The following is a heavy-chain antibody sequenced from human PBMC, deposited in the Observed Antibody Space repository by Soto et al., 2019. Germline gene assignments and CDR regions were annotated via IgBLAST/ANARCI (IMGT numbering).Heavy chain of an antibody. CDR2: IIPIFGTA. CDR3: ARGRPAIAALYYYGMDV. D-gene: IGHD6-6*01. CDR1: GGTFSSYA. Sequence: SVKVSCKASGGTFSSYAISWVRQAPGQGLEWMGGIIPIFGTANYAQKFQGRVTIAADESTSTAYMELRSLRSEDTAVYYCARGRPAIAALYYYGMDVWGQGTKVTVSS. V-gene: IGHV1-69*13. J-gene: IGHJ6*02.